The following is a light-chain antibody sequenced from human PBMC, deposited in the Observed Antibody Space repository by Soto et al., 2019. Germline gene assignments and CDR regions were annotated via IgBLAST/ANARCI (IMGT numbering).Light chain of an antibody. V-gene: IGKV1-39*01. CDR2: AAS. J-gene: IGKJ4*01. CDR1: QSISSY. Sequence: DIQMTQSPSSLSASVGDRVTITCRASQSISSYLNWYQQKPGKAPKLLIYAASSLQSGVPSRFSGSGSGTDFTLTISSLQPEDFATYYFQQSYSTPLVTFGGGTKVEIK. CDR3: QQSYSTPLVT.